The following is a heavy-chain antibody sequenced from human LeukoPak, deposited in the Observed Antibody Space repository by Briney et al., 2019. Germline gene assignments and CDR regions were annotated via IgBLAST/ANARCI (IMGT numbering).Heavy chain of an antibody. Sequence: GGSLRLSCAASGFIFSSYAMSWVRQAPGKGLEWVSTISGGGDYTFYADSVKGRFTVSRDNSKNTLFVQMNSLRADDTAVYHCVKVGSNYGDPKDYWGQGTLVSVTS. D-gene: IGHD4-17*01. CDR2: ISGGGDYT. V-gene: IGHV3-23*01. CDR1: GFIFSSYA. J-gene: IGHJ4*02. CDR3: VKVGSNYGDPKDY.